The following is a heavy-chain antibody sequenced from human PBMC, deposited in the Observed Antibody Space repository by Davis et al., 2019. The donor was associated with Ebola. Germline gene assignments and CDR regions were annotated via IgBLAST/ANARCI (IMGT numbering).Heavy chain of an antibody. V-gene: IGHV3-7*01. CDR1: GFTVSSNY. D-gene: IGHD2-2*01. CDR2: IKQDGSEK. CDR3: AREDIVVVPAALYYYYYGMDV. Sequence: GESLKISCAASGFTVSSNYMSWVRQAPGKGLEWVANIKQDGSEKYYVDSVKGRFTISRDNAKNSLYLQMNSLRAEDTAVYYCAREDIVVVPAALYYYYYGMDVWGKGTTVTVSS. J-gene: IGHJ6*04.